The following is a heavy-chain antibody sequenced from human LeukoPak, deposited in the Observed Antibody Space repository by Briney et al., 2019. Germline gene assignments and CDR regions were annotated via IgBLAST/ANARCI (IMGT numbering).Heavy chain of an antibody. CDR1: GFTFSSYA. CDR3: TKVRTFAVAGTFDS. V-gene: IGHV3-21*01. J-gene: IGHJ4*02. D-gene: IGHD6-19*01. Sequence: KPGGSLRLSCAASGFTFSSYAMHWVRQAPGKGLEWVSSIASSSSYTYYADSVKGRFTISRDNAKNSLYLQMSSLRVADTAVYYCTKVRTFAVAGTFDSWGQGTLVTVSS. CDR2: IASSSSYT.